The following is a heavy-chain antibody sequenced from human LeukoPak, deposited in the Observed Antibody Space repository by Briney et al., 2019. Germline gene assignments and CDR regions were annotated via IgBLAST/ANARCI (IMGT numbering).Heavy chain of an antibody. CDR1: GGSFSGYY. V-gene: IGHV4-34*01. D-gene: IGHD6-13*01. CDR2: INHSGST. CDR3: ARRHGQATSSSWFVYYYYYYMDV. Sequence: SETLSLTCAAYGGSFSGYYWSWIRQPPGKGLEWIGEINHSGSTNYNPSLKSRVTISVDTSKNQFSLKLSSVTAADTAVYYCARRHGQATSSSWFVYYYYYYMDVWGKGTTVTISS. J-gene: IGHJ6*03.